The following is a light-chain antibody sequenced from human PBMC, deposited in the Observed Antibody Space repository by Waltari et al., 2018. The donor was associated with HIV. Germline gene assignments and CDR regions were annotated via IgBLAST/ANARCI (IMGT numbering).Light chain of an antibody. CDR2: DIN. V-gene: IGLV1-40*01. J-gene: IGLJ2*01. CDR1: NSNIGAGYG. CDR3: QSYDSSLNVI. Sequence: QSVLTQPPSVSGAPGQRVTISCTGSNSNIGAGYGVHWYQHLPGAAPQLLIYDINDRPSVVPDRFSGSKSGTSASLAITGLQVEDEGDYFCQSYDSSLNVIFGGGTKLTVL.